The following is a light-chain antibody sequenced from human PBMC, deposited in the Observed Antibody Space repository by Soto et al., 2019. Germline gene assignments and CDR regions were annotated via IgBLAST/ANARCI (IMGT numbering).Light chain of an antibody. CDR3: QLYGSSRWT. J-gene: IGKJ1*01. CDR2: CAS. V-gene: IGKV3-20*01. CDR1: QSVSNNY. Sequence: EIVLTQSPGTLSLSPGERATLSCRASQSVSNNYLAWYQQKPGQAPRLLIYCASNRATGIPDRFSGSGSGTDFTLTISRLEPEDFAVYFCQLYGSSRWTFGQGTKVDI.